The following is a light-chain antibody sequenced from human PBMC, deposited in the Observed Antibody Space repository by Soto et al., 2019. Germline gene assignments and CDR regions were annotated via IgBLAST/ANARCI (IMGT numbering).Light chain of an antibody. CDR1: QSISSY. CDR3: QQTYSTPQT. CDR2: GAS. Sequence: DIQMTQSPSSLSASVGDRVTITCRASQSISSYLNWYQQKPGKAPNLLIYGASTLQSGVPSVFSGSGSGTDFTLTISSLQPEDCATYYCQQTYSTPQTFGQGTKVDIK. J-gene: IGKJ1*01. V-gene: IGKV1-39*01.